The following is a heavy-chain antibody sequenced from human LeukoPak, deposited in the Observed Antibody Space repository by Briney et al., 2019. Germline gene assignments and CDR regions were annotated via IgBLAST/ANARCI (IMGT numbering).Heavy chain of an antibody. J-gene: IGHJ4*02. Sequence: KPSETLSLTCTVSGGSISGYYWSWIRQSPVKRLEWIAYISFTGNTNYNPSLKSRVTISVDMSKNQFSLKLSSVTAADTAVYYCARSRSSSWYLDYWGQGTLVTVSS. V-gene: IGHV4-59*01. CDR2: ISFTGNT. CDR1: GGSISGYY. D-gene: IGHD6-13*01. CDR3: ARSRSSSWYLDY.